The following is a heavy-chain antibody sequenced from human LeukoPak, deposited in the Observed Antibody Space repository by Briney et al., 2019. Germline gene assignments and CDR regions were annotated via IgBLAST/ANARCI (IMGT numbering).Heavy chain of an antibody. J-gene: IGHJ5*02. CDR2: IIPIFGTA. CDR3: AHLRGSSSWYFWFDP. D-gene: IGHD6-13*01. V-gene: IGHV1-69*05. CDR1: GGTFSSYA. Sequence: SVKVSCKAPGGTFSSYAISWVRQAPGQGLEWMGGIIPIFGTANYAQKFQGRVTITTDESTSTAYMELSSLRSEDTAVYYCAHLRGSSSWYFWFDPWGQGTLVTVSS.